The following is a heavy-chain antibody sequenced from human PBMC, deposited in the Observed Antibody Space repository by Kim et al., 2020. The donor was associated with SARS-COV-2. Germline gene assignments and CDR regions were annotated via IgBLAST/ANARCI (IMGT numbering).Heavy chain of an antibody. CDR1: GYTFTTST. Sequence: ASVKVSCKASGYTFTTSTIHWVRQAPGQRLEWMGWIDAGSGSTRYSQSFQGRVTITRDTSADTAYMELSSLRFEDTAVYYCGRQTIRGITGDYWGQGTLVTVSS. D-gene: IGHD1-7*01. V-gene: IGHV1-3*01. CDR2: IDAGSGST. CDR3: GRQTIRGITGDY. J-gene: IGHJ4*02.